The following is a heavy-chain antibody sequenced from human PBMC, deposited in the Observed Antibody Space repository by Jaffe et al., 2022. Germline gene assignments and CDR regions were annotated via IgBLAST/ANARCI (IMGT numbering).Heavy chain of an antibody. CDR3: AKDKEQLVQFFDAFDI. J-gene: IGHJ3*02. CDR1: GFTFDDYA. V-gene: IGHV3-9*01. CDR2: ISWNSGSI. Sequence: EVQLVESGGGLVQPGRSLRLSCAASGFTFDDYAMHWVRQAPGKGLEWVSGISWNSGSIGYADSVKGRFTISRDNAKNSLYLQMNSLRAEDTALYYCAKDKEQLVQFFDAFDIWGQGTMVTVSS. D-gene: IGHD6-6*01.